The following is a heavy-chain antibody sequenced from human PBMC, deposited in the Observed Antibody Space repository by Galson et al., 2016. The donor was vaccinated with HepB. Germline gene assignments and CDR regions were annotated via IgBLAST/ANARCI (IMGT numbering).Heavy chain of an antibody. D-gene: IGHD2-8*02. CDR3: ASRPGGASVYYGVFDY. CDR1: GFTFSSYA. CDR2: ISGSGGST. Sequence: SLRLSCAASGFTFSSYAMSWVRQAPGKGLEWVSGISGSGGSTNYGDSVRGRFTISRDNPKNTLYLQMNSLRAADTAVYYCASRPGGASVYYGVFDYWGQGALVTVSS. V-gene: IGHV3-23*01. J-gene: IGHJ4*02.